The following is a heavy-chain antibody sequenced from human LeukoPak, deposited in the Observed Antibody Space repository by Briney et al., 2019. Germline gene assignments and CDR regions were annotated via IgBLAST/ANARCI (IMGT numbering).Heavy chain of an antibody. CDR1: GFTLSSHP. J-gene: IGHJ4*02. V-gene: IGHV3-48*03. CDR3: AKKPYFWSGYYRGFFDY. CDR2: IGNDGRMM. D-gene: IGHD3-3*01. Sequence: PGGSLRLSCAASGFTLSSHPMNWVRQAPGKGLEWVSYIGNDGRMMYYADSVKGRFTISRDNSKNTLYLQMNSLRAEDTAVYYCAKKPYFWSGYYRGFFDYWGQGTLVTVSS.